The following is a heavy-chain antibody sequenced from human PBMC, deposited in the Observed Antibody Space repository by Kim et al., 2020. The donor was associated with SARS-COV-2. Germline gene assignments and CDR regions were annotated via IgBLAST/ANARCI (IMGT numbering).Heavy chain of an antibody. V-gene: IGHV3-33*01. CDR2: IWYDGSNK. Sequence: GGSLRLSCAASGFTFSSYGMHWVRQAPGKGLEWVAVIWYDGSNKYYADSVKGRFTISRDNSKNTLYLQMNSLRAEDTAVYYCARSGAEYAFDIWGQGTMVTVSS. CDR3: ARSGAEYAFDI. CDR1: GFTFSSYG. J-gene: IGHJ3*02. D-gene: IGHD2-8*02.